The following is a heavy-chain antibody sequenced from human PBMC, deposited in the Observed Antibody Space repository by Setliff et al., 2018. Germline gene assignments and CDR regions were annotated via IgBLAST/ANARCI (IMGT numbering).Heavy chain of an antibody. CDR3: AKRFPDGYSHGRYFGY. J-gene: IGHJ4*02. Sequence: PGGSLRLSCAASGFTISSSAMSWVRQAPGKGLEWVSAINTGGGTTYYADSVKGRFTISRDNSKNTLYLQMSSLRVDDTAVYYCAKRFPDGYSHGRYFGYWGQGTLVTVSS. CDR2: INTGGGTT. V-gene: IGHV3-23*01. CDR1: GFTISSSA. D-gene: IGHD5-18*01.